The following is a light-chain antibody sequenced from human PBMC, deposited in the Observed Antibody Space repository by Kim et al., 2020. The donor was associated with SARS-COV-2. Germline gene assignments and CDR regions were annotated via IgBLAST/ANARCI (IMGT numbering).Light chain of an antibody. Sequence: VALGQTATITCGGDNIGSKKVHGYQEKPGQAPVLVIYRDSNRASGIPERFSGSKSGNTATLTISRAQAGDEADYYCQVWDSSTVVFGGGTQLTVL. V-gene: IGLV3-9*01. CDR1: NIGSKK. J-gene: IGLJ2*01. CDR3: QVWDSSTVV. CDR2: RDS.